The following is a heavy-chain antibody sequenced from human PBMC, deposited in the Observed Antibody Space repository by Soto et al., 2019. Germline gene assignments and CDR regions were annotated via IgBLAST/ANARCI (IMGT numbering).Heavy chain of an antibody. CDR2: ISYDGSNK. V-gene: IGHV3-30*18. CDR3: AKERSVTPPVSGMDV. J-gene: IGHJ6*02. CDR1: GFTFSSYG. D-gene: IGHD4-17*01. Sequence: PGGSLRLSCAASGFTFSSYGMHWVRQAPGKGLEWVAVISYDGSNKYYADSLKGRCTISRDNSKNTLYLQMNSMRAEDTAVYYCAKERSVTPPVSGMDVWGQGTMVTVSS.